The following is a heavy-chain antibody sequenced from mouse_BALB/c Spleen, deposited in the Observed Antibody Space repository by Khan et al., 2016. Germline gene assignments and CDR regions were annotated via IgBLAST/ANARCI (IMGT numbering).Heavy chain of an antibody. J-gene: IGHJ4*01. V-gene: IGHV1-81*01. Sequence: QVQLQQSGPELVKPGASVKMSCKASGYTFTDYVISWVKQRTGQGLEWIGEIYPGSGSTYYNEKFKGKATLTADKSSNTAYMQRSSLTSEDSAVYFCARRGSYAMDYWGQGTSVTVSS. CDR3: ARRGSYAMDY. CDR2: IYPGSGST. CDR1: GYTFTDYV.